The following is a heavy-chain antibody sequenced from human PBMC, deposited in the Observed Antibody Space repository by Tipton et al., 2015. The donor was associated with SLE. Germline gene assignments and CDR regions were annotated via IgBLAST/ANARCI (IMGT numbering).Heavy chain of an antibody. D-gene: IGHD2-21*01. V-gene: IGHV4-59*01. CDR1: GGSISSYY. CDR2: IYYSGST. CDR3: ARGAVLIQDNSWFDP. J-gene: IGHJ5*02. Sequence: LRLSCTVSGGSISSYYWSWIRQPPGKGLEWIGYIYYSGSTNYNPSLKSRVTISVDTSKNQFSLKLSSVTTADTAVYYCARGAVLIQDNSWFDPWGQGTLVTVSS.